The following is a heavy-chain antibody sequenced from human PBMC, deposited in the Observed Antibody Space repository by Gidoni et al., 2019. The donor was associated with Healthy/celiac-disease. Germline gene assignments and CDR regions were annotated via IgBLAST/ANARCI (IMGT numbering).Heavy chain of an antibody. CDR1: AGTFSSYT. CDR3: AVSRTIYYGSAPVPYGMDV. Sequence: QVQLVPSGAEVTKPGSSVKFSCMASAGTFSSYTIRWVRQAPGQGLEWMGRIIPILGIANYAQKFQGRVTITADKSTSTAYMELSSLRSEDTAVYYCAVSRTIYYGSAPVPYGMDVWGQGTTVTVSS. D-gene: IGHD3-10*01. J-gene: IGHJ6*02. V-gene: IGHV1-69*02. CDR2: IIPILGIA.